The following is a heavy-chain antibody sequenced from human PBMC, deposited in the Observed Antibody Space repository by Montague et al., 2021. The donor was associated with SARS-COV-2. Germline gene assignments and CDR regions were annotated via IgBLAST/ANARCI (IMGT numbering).Heavy chain of an antibody. V-gene: IGHV4-39*01. J-gene: IGHJ4*02. Sequence: SETLSLTCTVSGGSISSSSYYWGWIRQPPGKGLEWIGSISYSGSTYYNPSLKSRVTISVDTSKNQFSLKLSAVTAADTAVYYCASMWLEDYFDYWGQGTLVTVSS. D-gene: IGHD6-19*01. CDR1: GGSISSSSYY. CDR3: ASMWLEDYFDY. CDR2: ISYSGST.